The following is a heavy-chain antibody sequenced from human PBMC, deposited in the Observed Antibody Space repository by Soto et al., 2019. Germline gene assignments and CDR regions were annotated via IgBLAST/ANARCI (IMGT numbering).Heavy chain of an antibody. CDR1: GYTFTSYG. Sequence: ASVKVSCKASGYTFTSYGISWVRQAPGQGLEWMGWISAYNGNTNYAQKLQGRVTITADESTSTAYMELSSLRSEDTAVYYCARTSPSIAARSYYYYGMDVWGQGTTVTVSS. D-gene: IGHD6-6*01. CDR3: ARTSPSIAARSYYYYGMDV. V-gene: IGHV1-18*01. CDR2: ISAYNGNT. J-gene: IGHJ6*02.